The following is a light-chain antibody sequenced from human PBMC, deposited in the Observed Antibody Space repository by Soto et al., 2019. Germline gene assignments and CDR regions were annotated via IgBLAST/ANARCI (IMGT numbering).Light chain of an antibody. J-gene: IGLJ2*01. CDR1: SSDVTTYNY. CDR2: DVS. V-gene: IGLV2-14*01. CDR3: SSYTTSSTVV. Sequence: QSVLTQPASVSGSPGQSITISRTGTSSDVTTYNYVSWYQQHPGKAPKLIIYDVSNRPSGVSNRFSGSKSGNTASLTISGLQADDEADYYCSSYTTSSTVVFGGGTKLTVL.